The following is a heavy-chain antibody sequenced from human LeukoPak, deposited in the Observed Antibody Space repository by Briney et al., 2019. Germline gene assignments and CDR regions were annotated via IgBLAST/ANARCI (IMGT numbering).Heavy chain of an antibody. J-gene: IGHJ3*02. CDR1: AFTFSSYS. Sequence: GGSLRLSCAASAFTFSSYSMNWVRQAPGKGLEWVSSISSSSSYIYYADSVKGRFTISRDNAKNSLYLQMNSLRAEDTAVYYCARDGVYDSSGYYYPDDAFDIWGQGTMVTVSS. CDR2: ISSSSSYI. V-gene: IGHV3-21*01. CDR3: ARDGVYDSSGYYYPDDAFDI. D-gene: IGHD3-22*01.